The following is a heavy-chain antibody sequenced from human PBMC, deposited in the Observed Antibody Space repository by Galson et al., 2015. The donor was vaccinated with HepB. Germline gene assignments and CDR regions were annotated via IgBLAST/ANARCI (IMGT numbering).Heavy chain of an antibody. CDR3: ASLLNYDSSGYHRGGFDY. J-gene: IGHJ4*02. CDR2: IYYSGST. V-gene: IGHV4-39*01. D-gene: IGHD3-22*01. Sequence: GWIRQPPGKGLEWIGSIYYSGSTYYNPSLKSRVTISVDTSKNQFSLKLSSVTAADTAVYYCASLLNYDSSGYHRGGFDYWGQGTLVTVSS.